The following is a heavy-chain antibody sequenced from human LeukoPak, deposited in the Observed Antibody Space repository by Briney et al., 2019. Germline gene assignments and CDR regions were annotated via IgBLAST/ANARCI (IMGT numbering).Heavy chain of an antibody. D-gene: IGHD6-6*01. CDR1: GFDFSNSG. CDR3: AKSIETSGGGFDS. J-gene: IGHJ4*02. V-gene: IGHV3-33*06. Sequence: GRSLRLSCAASGFDFSNSGMHWVRRAPGKGLEWVAVLYYDDIYKYYADSVKGRFTISRDNSKNTLYLQMNSLRADDTAIYYCAKSIETSGGGFDSWGQGTLVTVSS. CDR2: LYYDDIYK.